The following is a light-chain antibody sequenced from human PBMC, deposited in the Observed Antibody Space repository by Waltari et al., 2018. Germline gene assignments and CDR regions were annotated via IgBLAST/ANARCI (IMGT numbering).Light chain of an antibody. CDR3: QQYTSFALT. Sequence: DIQMTQSPSSLSASIGDRVTFTCRASQSISSWLAWYQQKPGKAPTLLISKASTLESGVPSRFSGSGSETEFTLTISSLQPDDFATYYCQQYTSFALTFGGGTTVEVK. CDR1: QSISSW. V-gene: IGKV1-5*03. J-gene: IGKJ4*01. CDR2: KAS.